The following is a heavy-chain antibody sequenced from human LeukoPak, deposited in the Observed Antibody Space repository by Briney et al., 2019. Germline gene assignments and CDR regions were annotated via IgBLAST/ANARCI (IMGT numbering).Heavy chain of an antibody. V-gene: IGHV4-4*07. Sequence: SETLSLTCTVSGGSISSHYWSWIRQPAGKGLEWIGRIYTSGSTNYNPSPKSRVTMSVDTSKNQFSLKLSSVTAADTAVYYCARATVTNTYNWFDPWGQGTLVTVSS. CDR3: ARATVTNTYNWFDP. J-gene: IGHJ5*02. CDR2: IYTSGST. D-gene: IGHD4-17*01. CDR1: GGSISSHY.